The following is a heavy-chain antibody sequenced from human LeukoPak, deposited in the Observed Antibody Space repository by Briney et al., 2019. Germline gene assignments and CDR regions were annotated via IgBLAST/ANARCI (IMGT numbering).Heavy chain of an antibody. CDR3: ARVRDSPPSGWFDP. CDR2: IGGSDGST. Sequence: GGSLRLSCVASGFTFSTHAMSWVRLAPGKGLEWVSAIGGSDGSTYYADSVKGRFTISRDNAKNSLYLQMNSLRAEDTAVYYCARVRDSPPSGWFDPWGQGTLVTVSS. CDR1: GFTFSTHA. J-gene: IGHJ5*02. D-gene: IGHD5-18*01. V-gene: IGHV3-23*01.